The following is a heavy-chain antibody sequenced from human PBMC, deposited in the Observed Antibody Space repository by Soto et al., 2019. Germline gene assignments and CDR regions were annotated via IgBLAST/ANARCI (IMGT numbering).Heavy chain of an antibody. J-gene: IGHJ4*02. Sequence: QVQLVESGGGVVQPGRSLRLSCAASGFTFSSYGMHWVRQAPGKGLEWVAVISYDGSNKYYADSVKGRFTISRDNSKSTLYLQMNSLRAEDTAVYYCAKGVRPAAIPYFDYWGQGTLVTVSS. D-gene: IGHD2-2*01. CDR2: ISYDGSNK. CDR3: AKGVRPAAIPYFDY. CDR1: GFTFSSYG. V-gene: IGHV3-30*18.